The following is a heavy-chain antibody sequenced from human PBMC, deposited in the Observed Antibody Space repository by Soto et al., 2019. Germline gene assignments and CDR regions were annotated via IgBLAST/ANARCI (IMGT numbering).Heavy chain of an antibody. D-gene: IGHD3-16*01. J-gene: IGHJ2*01. Sequence: EVQLLESGGGLVQPGGSLRLSCAASGFTFRDHAMSWVRQAPGKGLQWVSDISSNGGGTFYADSVKGRFTISRDNSKNTLHLQRNRLRDEDTAIYYXAKXHGGKLENWHFDVWGRGSLVTVSS. CDR1: GFTFRDHA. CDR3: AKXHGGKLENWHFDV. V-gene: IGHV3-23*01. CDR2: ISSNGGGT.